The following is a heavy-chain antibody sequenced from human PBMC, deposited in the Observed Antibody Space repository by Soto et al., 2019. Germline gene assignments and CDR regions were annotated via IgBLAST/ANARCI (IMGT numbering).Heavy chain of an antibody. D-gene: IGHD6-6*01. CDR3: AKDAFSIDSSSFPDY. V-gene: IGHV3-30*18. CDR2: ISYDGSNK. CDR1: GFTFSSYG. J-gene: IGHJ4*02. Sequence: VQLVESGGGVVQPGRSLRLSCAASGFTFSSYGMHWVRQAPGKGLEWVAVISYDGSNKYYADSVKGRFTISRDNSKNTLYLQMNSLRAEDTAVYYCAKDAFSIDSSSFPDYWGQGTLVTVSS.